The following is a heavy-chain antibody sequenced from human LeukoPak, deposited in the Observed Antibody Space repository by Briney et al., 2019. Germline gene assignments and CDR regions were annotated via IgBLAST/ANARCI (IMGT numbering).Heavy chain of an antibody. CDR3: ARGHVATIIPRNDAFDI. CDR1: GFTFSSYE. V-gene: IGHV3-48*03. J-gene: IGHJ3*02. CDR2: ISSSGSTI. D-gene: IGHD5-24*01. Sequence: QPGGSLKLSCAASGFTFSSYEMNWVRQAPGKGLEWVSYISSSGSTIYYADSVKGRSIISRDNAKNSLYLQMNSLRAEDTAVYYCARGHVATIIPRNDAFDIWGQGTLVTVSS.